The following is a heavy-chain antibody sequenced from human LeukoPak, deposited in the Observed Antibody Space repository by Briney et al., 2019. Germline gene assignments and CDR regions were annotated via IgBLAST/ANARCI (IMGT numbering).Heavy chain of an antibody. V-gene: IGHV3-11*01. CDR2: IGSSGSTI. CDR3: STSYSSSWPLDY. J-gene: IGHJ4*02. Sequence: SPGGSLRLSCAASGFTFSDYYMSWIRQAPGKGLEWVSYIGSSGSTIYYADSVKGRFTISRDNAKNSLYLQMNSLRAEDTAVYYCSTSYSSSWPLDYWGQGTLVTVSS. D-gene: IGHD6-13*01. CDR1: GFTFSDYY.